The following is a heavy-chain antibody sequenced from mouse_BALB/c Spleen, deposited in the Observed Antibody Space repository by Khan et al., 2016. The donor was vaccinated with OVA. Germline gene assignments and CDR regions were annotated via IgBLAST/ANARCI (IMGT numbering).Heavy chain of an antibody. V-gene: IGHV2-2*01. D-gene: IGHD2-12*01. J-gene: IGHJ3*01. Sequence: QVQLKQSGPGLVQPSQSLSITCTVSGFSLTTYGIHWVRQSPGKGLEWLGVIWSGGSTDYNAPFISRLSISKDNSKSQVFFQMKRLQTDDKAIYYCARHSYRYDFTYWGQGTLVTVSA. CDR3: ARHSYRYDFTY. CDR2: IWSGGST. CDR1: GFSLTTYG.